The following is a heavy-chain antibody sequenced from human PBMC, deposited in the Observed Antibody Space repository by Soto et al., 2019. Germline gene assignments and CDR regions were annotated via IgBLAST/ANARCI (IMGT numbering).Heavy chain of an antibody. CDR2: ISYDGSNK. Sequence: QVQLVESGGGVVQPGRSLRLSCAASGFTFTSYAMHWVRQAPGKGLEWVAVISYDGSNKYYADSVKGRITISRDNSKNTLYLQMNSLRAEDTAVYYCARDGSGSYINYRYYGMDVWGQGTTVTVSS. V-gene: IGHV3-30*03. D-gene: IGHD3-10*01. J-gene: IGHJ6*02. CDR1: GFTFTSYA. CDR3: ARDGSGSYINYRYYGMDV.